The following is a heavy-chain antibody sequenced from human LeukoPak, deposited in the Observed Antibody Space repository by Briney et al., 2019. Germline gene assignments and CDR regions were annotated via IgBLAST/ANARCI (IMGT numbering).Heavy chain of an antibody. CDR2: IKQDGSEI. CDR3: ARDKIVGPTTLDY. Sequence: GGSETLLCSLWIHLQWLLDELGPPDSREGLEWVATIKQDGSEIYYVDSVKGRFTISRDNAGNSLYLQMNSLRADDTAVYYCARDKIVGPTTLDYWGQGTLVTVSS. D-gene: IGHD1-26*01. V-gene: IGHV3-7*01. J-gene: IGHJ4*02. CDR1: IHLQWLL.